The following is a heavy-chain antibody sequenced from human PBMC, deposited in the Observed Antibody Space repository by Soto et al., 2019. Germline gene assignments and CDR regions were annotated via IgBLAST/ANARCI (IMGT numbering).Heavy chain of an antibody. CDR3: ARLTPKHAFDI. CDR1: GGSISSYY. D-gene: IGHD7-27*01. V-gene: IGHV4-59*01. J-gene: IGHJ3*02. Sequence: QVQLQESGPGLVKPSETLSLTCTVSGGSISSYYWSWIRQPPGKGLEWIVYIYYSGSTNYNPPLKSRVTKSVDTSKNQFPLKLSPVTAGDTAVYCCARLTPKHAFDIWGQGTMVTVSS. CDR2: IYYSGST.